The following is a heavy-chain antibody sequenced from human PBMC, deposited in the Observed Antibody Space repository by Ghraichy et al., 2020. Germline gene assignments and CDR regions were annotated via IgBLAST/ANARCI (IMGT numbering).Heavy chain of an antibody. D-gene: IGHD3-10*01. Sequence: SCAASGFTFTTYWMHWVRQAPGKGLVWVSRIHNDGSTTSHADSVKGRFTISRDNAKNTLYLQMNSLRAEDTAVYYCARDATMVRGLIDFWGQGTLVTVSS. J-gene: IGHJ4*02. CDR1: GFTFTTYW. CDR2: IHNDGSTT. CDR3: ARDATMVRGLIDF. V-gene: IGHV3-74*01.